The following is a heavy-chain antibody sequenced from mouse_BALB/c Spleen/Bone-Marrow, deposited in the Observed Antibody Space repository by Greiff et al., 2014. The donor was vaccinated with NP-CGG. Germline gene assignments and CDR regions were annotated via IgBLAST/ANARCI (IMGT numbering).Heavy chain of an antibody. CDR2: TYPGSGNT. CDR1: GYTFTDYY. Sequence: VNLVESGAELARPGASVKLSCKASGYTFTDYYMNWVKQRTGQGLEWIGETYPGSGNTYYNEEFRGKATLTADKSSSTVYMQLSSPTSEDSAVYFCAREEVRRLAWFAYWGQGTLVTVSA. V-gene: IGHV1-77*01. J-gene: IGHJ3*01. CDR3: AREEVRRLAWFAY.